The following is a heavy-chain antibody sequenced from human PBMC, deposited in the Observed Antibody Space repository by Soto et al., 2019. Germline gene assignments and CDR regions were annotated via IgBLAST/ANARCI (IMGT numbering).Heavy chain of an antibody. CDR1: GFTFSSYD. J-gene: IGHJ5*02. V-gene: IGHV3-13*01. CDR3: ARAIVGATSDWFDP. CDR2: IGTAGDT. D-gene: IGHD1-26*01. Sequence: GGSLRLSCAASGFTFSSYDRHWVRQATGKGLEWVSAIGTAGDTYYPGSVKGRFTISRENAKNSLYLQMNSLRAEDTAVYYCARAIVGATSDWFDPWGQGTLVTVSS.